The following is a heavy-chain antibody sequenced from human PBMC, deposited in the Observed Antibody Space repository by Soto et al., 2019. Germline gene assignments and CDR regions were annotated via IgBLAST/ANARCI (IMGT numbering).Heavy chain of an antibody. J-gene: IGHJ6*02. CDR1: GFTFSSYA. CDR3: AKASGYYYYYGMDV. V-gene: IGHV3-23*01. D-gene: IGHD1-26*01. Sequence: EVQLLESGGGLVQPGGSLRLSCAASGFTFSSYAMSWVRQAPGKGLEWVSAISGSGGSTYYADSVKGRFTISRDNSKNTLYLQMNGLRAEDTAVYYCAKASGYYYYYGMDVWGQGTTVTVSS. CDR2: ISGSGGST.